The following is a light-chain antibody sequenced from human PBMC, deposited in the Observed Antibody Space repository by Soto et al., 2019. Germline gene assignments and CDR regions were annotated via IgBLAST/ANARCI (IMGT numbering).Light chain of an antibody. V-gene: IGLV1-40*01. CDR2: DNS. Sequence: QSVLTQPPSVSGAPGQRVTISCTGSSSNIGAGYDVHWYQQLPGTAPKLLIYDNSNRPSGVPDRFSGSKSGTSASLAITGLQAEDEAECYCQSYDSSLTGYVFGSGTQLTVL. J-gene: IGLJ1*01. CDR1: SSNIGAGYD. CDR3: QSYDSSLTGYV.